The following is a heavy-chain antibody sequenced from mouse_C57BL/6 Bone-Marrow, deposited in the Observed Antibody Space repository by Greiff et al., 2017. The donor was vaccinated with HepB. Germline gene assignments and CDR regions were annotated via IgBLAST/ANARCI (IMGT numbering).Heavy chain of an antibody. CDR2: IDPENGDT. CDR1: GFNIKDDY. D-gene: IGHD3-2*02. V-gene: IGHV14-4*01. J-gene: IGHJ2*01. CDR3: TETAQATDYFDY. Sequence: EVQVVESGAELVRPGASVKLSCTASGFNIKDDYMHWVKQRPEQGLEWIGWIDPENGDTEYASKFQGKATITADTSSNTAYLQLSSLTSEDTAVYYCTETAQATDYFDYWGQGTTLTVSS.